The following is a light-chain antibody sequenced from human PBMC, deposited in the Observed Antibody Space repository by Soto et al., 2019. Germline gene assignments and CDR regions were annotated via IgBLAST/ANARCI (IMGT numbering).Light chain of an antibody. CDR1: SSDVGGYNY. J-gene: IGLJ1*01. V-gene: IGLV2-14*01. Sequence: QSALTQPASVSGSPGQSITISCTGTSSDVGGYNYVSWYQQHPGKAPKLMIYDVSNRPSGVSNRFSGSKSGNTASLTISGLQAEDLADYYCSSYTRSSTLSVFGTETRVTVL. CDR2: DVS. CDR3: SSYTRSSTLSV.